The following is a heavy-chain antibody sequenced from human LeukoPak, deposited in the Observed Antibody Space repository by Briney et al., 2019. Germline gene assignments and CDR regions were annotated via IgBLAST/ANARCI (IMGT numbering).Heavy chain of an antibody. J-gene: IGHJ6*04. CDR2: INPSGGST. CDR3: ARAAGGGGMDV. D-gene: IGHD2-15*01. CDR1: GYTFTSYY. V-gene: IGHV1-46*01. Sequence: ASVKVSCKASGYTFTSYYMHWVRQAPGQGLEWMGIINPSGGSTSYAQKFQGRVTMTRDTSTSTVYMELSSLRSEDTAAYYCARAAGGGGMDVWGKGTTVTVSS.